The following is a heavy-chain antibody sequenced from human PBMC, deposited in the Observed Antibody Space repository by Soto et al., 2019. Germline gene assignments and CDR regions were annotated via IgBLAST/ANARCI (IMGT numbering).Heavy chain of an antibody. V-gene: IGHV3-21*06. CDR2: ISSTTNSI. CDR1: GVTFTRYS. J-gene: IGHJ4*02. CDR3: ARESEDLTSNFDY. Sequence: PGGSLRLSCAASGVTFTRYSMNWVRQAPGKGLEWVSFISSTTNSIYYGDSMKGRFTISRDNAKNSLYLEMNSLRAEDTAVYYCARESEDLTSNFDYWGQGTLVTVSS.